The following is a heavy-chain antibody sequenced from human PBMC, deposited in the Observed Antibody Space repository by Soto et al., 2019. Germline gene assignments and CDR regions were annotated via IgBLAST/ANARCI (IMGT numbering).Heavy chain of an antibody. J-gene: IGHJ4*02. CDR2: IKSKSDGETT. Sequence: GGSLRLSCAASGFTFSKAWMPWVRQAPGKGLEWVGRIKSKSDGETTDYAAPVKGRFAISRDDSKDTLYLQMNSLKIEDTALYFCTTRPPPYCDCPLDYWGQGT. D-gene: IGHD4-17*01. CDR1: GFTFSKAW. V-gene: IGHV3-15*01. CDR3: TTRPPPYCDCPLDY.